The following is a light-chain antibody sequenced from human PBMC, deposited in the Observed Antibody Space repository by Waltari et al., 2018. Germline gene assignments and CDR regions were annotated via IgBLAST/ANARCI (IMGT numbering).Light chain of an antibody. Sequence: EIVLTQSPGTLSLSPGERATLSCRASQTVHSNYLAWYQQKPGQAPRLLIHGASSRATGIPDRFSGSGSGTEFTLTINRLEPEDFAVYFCQQYSGSPLTFGGGTTVKIK. CDR2: GAS. V-gene: IGKV3-20*01. CDR1: QTVHSNY. CDR3: QQYSGSPLT. J-gene: IGKJ4*01.